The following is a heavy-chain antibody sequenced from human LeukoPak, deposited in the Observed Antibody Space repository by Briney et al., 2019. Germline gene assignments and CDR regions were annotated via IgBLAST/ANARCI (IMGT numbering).Heavy chain of an antibody. D-gene: IGHD2-15*01. J-gene: IGHJ4*02. V-gene: IGHV1-69*05. CDR2: IIPIFGTA. CDR1: GGTFSSYA. Sequence: AASVKVSCKSSGGTFSSYASSWVRQAPGQGLEWMGGIIPIFGTANYAQNLQGRVTMTTDTSTSTAYTELRSLRSDDTAVYYCARGIIGYYFDYWGQGTLVTVSS. CDR3: ARGIIGYYFDY.